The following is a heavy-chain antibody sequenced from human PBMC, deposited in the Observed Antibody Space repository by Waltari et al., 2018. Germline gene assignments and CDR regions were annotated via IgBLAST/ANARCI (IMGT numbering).Heavy chain of an antibody. CDR1: GYDFTAYY. Sequence: QVHLVQSGAALKKPGASVKVSCRASGYDFTAYYIHWVRQAPGEGLEWMGRVNPNTGATDYAQRFQDRVTMTRDTSITTVYMDLSRLTSDDTAVYFCARGSGSQAGLWGQGTLVTVSS. V-gene: IGHV1-2*06. J-gene: IGHJ4*02. CDR2: VNPNTGAT. CDR3: ARGSGSQAGL. D-gene: IGHD1-26*01.